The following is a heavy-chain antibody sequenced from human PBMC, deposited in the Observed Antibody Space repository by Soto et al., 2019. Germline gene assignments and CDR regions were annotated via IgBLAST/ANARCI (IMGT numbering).Heavy chain of an antibody. CDR2: VDGSCAAP. J-gene: IGHJ4*02. CDR3: AKWEVLVTGHLATLSSLDS. D-gene: IGHD2-21*02. V-gene: IGHV3-23*01. Sequence: PGGSLRLSCATSGFTFINHAMTWVRQAPGKAPQWVATVDGSCAAPFYAESVKGRFTISRDNSKNTLYLQMNSLRAEDTAVYFCAKWEVLVTGHLATLSSLDSWGQGTLVTVSS. CDR1: GFTFINHA.